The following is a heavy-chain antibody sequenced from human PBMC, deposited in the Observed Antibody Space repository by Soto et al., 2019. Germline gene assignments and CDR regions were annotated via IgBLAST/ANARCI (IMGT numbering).Heavy chain of an antibody. Sequence: EVQLVESGGGLVQPGGSLRLSCAASGFTVSSNYMSWVRQAPGKGLEWVSVIYSGGSTYYADSVKGRFTISRDNSKNTLYLQMNSLRAEDTAVYDCARVPAAGIFDSWGQGTLVTVSS. CDR1: GFTVSSNY. V-gene: IGHV3-66*01. CDR2: IYSGGST. D-gene: IGHD6-13*01. CDR3: ARVPAAGIFDS. J-gene: IGHJ4*02.